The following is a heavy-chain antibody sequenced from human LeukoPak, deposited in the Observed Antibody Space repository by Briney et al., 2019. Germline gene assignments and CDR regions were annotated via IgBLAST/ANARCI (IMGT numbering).Heavy chain of an antibody. Sequence: GESLKISCKGSGYSFTSYWIGWVRQMPGKGLEWMGIIYPGDSDTRYSPSFQGQVTISAGKSISTAYLQWSSLKASDTAMYYCARGEDDYGDYFDYWGQGTLVTVSS. CDR1: GYSFTSYW. V-gene: IGHV5-51*01. D-gene: IGHD4-17*01. CDR3: ARGEDDYGDYFDY. CDR2: IYPGDSDT. J-gene: IGHJ4*02.